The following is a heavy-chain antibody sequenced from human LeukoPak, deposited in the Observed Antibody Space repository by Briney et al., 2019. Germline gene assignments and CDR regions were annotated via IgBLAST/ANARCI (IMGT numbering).Heavy chain of an antibody. CDR2: IRYDGSNK. D-gene: IGHD3-10*01. CDR1: GFTFSSYG. CDR3: AKGLGTYGSGSWYLGYGMDV. Sequence: GGSLRLSCAASGFTFSSYGMHWVRQAPGKGLEWVAFIRYDGSNKYYADSVKGRFTISRDNSKNTLYLQMNSLRAEDTAVYYCAKGLGTYGSGSWYLGYGMDVWGQGTTVTVSS. V-gene: IGHV3-30*02. J-gene: IGHJ6*02.